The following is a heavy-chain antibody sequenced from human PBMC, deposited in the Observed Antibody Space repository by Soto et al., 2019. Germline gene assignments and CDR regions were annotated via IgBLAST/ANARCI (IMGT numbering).Heavy chain of an antibody. V-gene: IGHV5-51*01. D-gene: IGHD4-17*01. CDR2: IYPGDSDT. Sequence: LGESLKISCKGSGYSFTSYWIGWVRQMPGKGLEWMGIIYPGDSDTRYSPSFQGQVTISADKSITTAYLQWSSLKASDTAMYYCARSTHYYGDYDYWGQGTLVTAPQ. J-gene: IGHJ4*02. CDR3: ARSTHYYGDYDY. CDR1: GYSFTSYW.